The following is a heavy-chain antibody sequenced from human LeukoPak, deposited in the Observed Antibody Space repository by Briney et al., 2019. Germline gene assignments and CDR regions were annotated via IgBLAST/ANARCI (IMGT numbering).Heavy chain of an antibody. CDR1: GFTFSDYY. D-gene: IGHD6-19*01. Sequence: GGSLRLSCAASGFTFSDYYMSWIRQAPGKGLEWVSYISSSGSTIYYADSVKGRFTISRDNAKNSLYLQMNSLRAEDTAVYYCARDSRSGWHLTHNWFDPWGQGTLVTVSS. CDR3: ARDSRSGWHLTHNWFDP. V-gene: IGHV3-11*01. CDR2: ISSSGSTI. J-gene: IGHJ5*02.